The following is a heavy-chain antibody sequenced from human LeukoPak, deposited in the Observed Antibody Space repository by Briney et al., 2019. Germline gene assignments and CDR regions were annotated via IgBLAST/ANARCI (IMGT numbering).Heavy chain of an antibody. CDR2: IYYNGST. J-gene: IGHJ4*02. V-gene: IGHV4-59*01. CDR3: GGNSDGSTIDF. CDR1: DGSISSYY. D-gene: IGHD5-18*01. Sequence: TSETLSLTCTVYDGSISSYYWSWIRQPPGKGLEWIGYIYYNGSTNYNTSLKSQFTISVDTSKNQFFLKLSSVNAADTAVYYGGGNSDGSTIDFWGQGTMVTVSS.